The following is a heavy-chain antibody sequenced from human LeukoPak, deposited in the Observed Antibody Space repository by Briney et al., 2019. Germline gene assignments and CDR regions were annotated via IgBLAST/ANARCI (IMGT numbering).Heavy chain of an antibody. Sequence: PGGSLRLSCAASGFTFSSYSMNWVRQAPGKGLEWVSSISSSSSYIYYADSVKGRFTISRDNAKNSLYLQMNSLRAEDTAVYYCARAPSFFWITMIVGYFDYWGQGTLVTVSS. J-gene: IGHJ4*02. CDR3: ARAPSFFWITMIVGYFDY. D-gene: IGHD3-22*01. CDR1: GFTFSSYS. V-gene: IGHV3-21*01. CDR2: ISSSSSYI.